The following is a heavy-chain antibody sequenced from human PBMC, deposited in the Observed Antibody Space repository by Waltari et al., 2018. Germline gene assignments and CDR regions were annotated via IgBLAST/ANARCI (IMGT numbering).Heavy chain of an antibody. D-gene: IGHD2-15*01. Sequence: QVQLQQWGAGLLKPSETLSLTCAVYGGSFSGYYWSWIRPPPGKGLEGIGEINHSGSTNYNPSLKSRVTISVDTSKNQFSLKLSSVTAADTAVYYCARADIVVVVAVGDYYYGMDVWGQGTTVTVSS. CDR1: GGSFSGYY. V-gene: IGHV4-34*01. CDR2: INHSGST. CDR3: ARADIVVVVAVGDYYYGMDV. J-gene: IGHJ6*02.